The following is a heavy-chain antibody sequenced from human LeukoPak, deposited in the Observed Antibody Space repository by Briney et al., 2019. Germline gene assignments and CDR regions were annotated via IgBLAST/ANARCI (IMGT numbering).Heavy chain of an antibody. V-gene: IGHV3-49*03. CDR3: TRDSRGYSYGWLDY. CDR1: GFTFGDYA. D-gene: IGHD5-18*01. Sequence: HAGGSLRLSCTASGFTFGDYAMSWFRQAPGEGLEWVGFIRSKAYGGTTEYAASVKGRFTISRDDSKSIAYLQMNSLKTEDTAVYYCTRDSRGYSYGWLDYWGQGTLVTVSS. J-gene: IGHJ4*02. CDR2: IRSKAYGGTT.